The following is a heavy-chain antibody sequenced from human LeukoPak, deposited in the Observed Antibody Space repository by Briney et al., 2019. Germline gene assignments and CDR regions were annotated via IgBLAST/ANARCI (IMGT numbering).Heavy chain of an antibody. CDR1: GGSISSSY. D-gene: IGHD3-22*01. J-gene: IGHJ4*02. CDR3: ARGYYDSSGYYTEFAN. V-gene: IGHV4-4*07. Sequence: PSETLSLTCTVSGGSISSSYWSWIRQPAGKGLEWIGRIYSSGSTDYNPSLKSRITMSGDTSKNKFSLKVTSVTAADTAVYYCARGYYDSSGYYTEFANWGQGTLVTVSS. CDR2: IYSSGST.